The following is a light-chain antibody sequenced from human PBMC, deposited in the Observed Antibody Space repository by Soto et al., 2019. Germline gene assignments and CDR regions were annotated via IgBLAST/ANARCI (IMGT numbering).Light chain of an antibody. CDR2: KAS. CDR3: QQYNSYPWT. V-gene: IGKV1-5*03. J-gene: IGKJ1*01. CDR1: KSISSW. Sequence: DIQMTQSPSTLSASVGERVTITCRASKSISSWLAWYQQIPGKAPKLLIYKASSLESGVPSRFSGSGSGTEFTLTISSLQPDDFATYYCQQYNSYPWTFGQGTKVEIK.